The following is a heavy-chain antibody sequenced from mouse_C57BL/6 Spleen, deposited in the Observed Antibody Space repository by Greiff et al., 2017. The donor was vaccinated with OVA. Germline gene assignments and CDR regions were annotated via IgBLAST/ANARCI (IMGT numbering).Heavy chain of an antibody. V-gene: IGHV1-50*01. CDR2: IDPSDSYT. Sequence: QVQLQQSGAELVKPGASVKLSCKASGYTFTSYWMQWVKQRPGQGLEWIGEIDPSDSYTNYNQKFKGKATLTVDTSSSTAYMQLSSLTSEDTAVYYCARGGYDGYGYWGQGTTLTVSS. CDR3: ARGGYDGYGY. D-gene: IGHD2-3*01. J-gene: IGHJ2*01. CDR1: GYTFTSYW.